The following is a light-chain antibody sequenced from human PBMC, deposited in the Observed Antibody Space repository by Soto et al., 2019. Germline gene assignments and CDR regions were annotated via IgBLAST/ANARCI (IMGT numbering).Light chain of an antibody. J-gene: IGLJ1*01. CDR2: DVS. CDR1: SSDVGGYNY. Sequence: QSVLTQPRSVSGSPGQSVTISCTGTSSDVGGYNYVSWYQQHPGKAPKLMIYDVSKRPSGVPDRFSGSKSGNTASLTISGLQAEEEADYYSCSYAGSSTSYVFGTGTKVTVL. V-gene: IGLV2-11*01. CDR3: CSYAGSSTSYV.